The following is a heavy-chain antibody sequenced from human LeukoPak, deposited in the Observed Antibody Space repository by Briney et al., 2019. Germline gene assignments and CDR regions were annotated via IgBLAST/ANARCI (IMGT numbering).Heavy chain of an antibody. D-gene: IGHD6-6*01. CDR2: IYTSGST. CDR3: ARQSIAVTAPFDY. V-gene: IGHV4-61*02. CDR1: GGSISSGSYY. Sequence: SETLSLTCTVSGGSISSGSYYWSWIRQPAGKGLEWIGRIYTSGSTNYNHALKSRATISVATSKNQFSLKLSSVTAADTAVYYCARQSIAVTAPFDYWGQGTLVTVSS. J-gene: IGHJ4*02.